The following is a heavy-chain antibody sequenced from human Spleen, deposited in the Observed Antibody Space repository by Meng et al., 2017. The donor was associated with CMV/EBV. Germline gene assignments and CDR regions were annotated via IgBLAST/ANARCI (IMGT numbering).Heavy chain of an antibody. J-gene: IGHJ2*01. D-gene: IGHD5-18*01. CDR2: ISGSGGST. Sequence: EVQLXXXXXGWVXPXXXLSLXXXASGFTFSSYAMSWVRQAPGKGLEWVSAISGSGGSTYYADSVKGRFTISRDNSKNTLYLQMNSLRAEDTAVYYCAKSVPWIQNSYFDLWGRGTLVTVSS. CDR1: GFTFSSYA. V-gene: IGHV3-23*01. CDR3: AKSVPWIQNSYFDL.